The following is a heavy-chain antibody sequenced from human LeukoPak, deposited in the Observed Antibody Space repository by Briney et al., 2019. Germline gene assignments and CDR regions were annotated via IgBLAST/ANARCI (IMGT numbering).Heavy chain of an antibody. CDR3: ARAYSSSWPLYSGYYYYYGMDV. Sequence: ASVKVSCKASGYTFTTYAISWVRQAPGQGLEWMGWMNPNSGNTGYAQKFQGRVTMTRNTSISTAYMELSSLRSEDTAVYYCARAYSSSWPLYSGYYYYYGMDVWGQGTTVTVSS. CDR1: GYTFTTYA. CDR2: MNPNSGNT. D-gene: IGHD6-13*01. J-gene: IGHJ6*02. V-gene: IGHV1-8*02.